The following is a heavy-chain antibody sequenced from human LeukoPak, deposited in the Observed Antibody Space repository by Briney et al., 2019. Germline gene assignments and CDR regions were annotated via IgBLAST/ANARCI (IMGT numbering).Heavy chain of an antibody. D-gene: IGHD3-3*01. CDR2: TYYRSKWYN. CDR1: GDSVSSNSAA. J-gene: IGHJ6*03. Sequence: SPTLSLTFAISGDSVSSNSAAWNWIRQSPSRGLEWLGRTYYRSKWYNDYAVSVKSRITINPDTSKNQFSLQLNPVTPEDTAVYYCARAGTVLRFLEWGYYYYYYYMDVWGKGTTVTVSS. CDR3: ARAGTVLRFLEWGYYYYYYYMDV. V-gene: IGHV6-1*01.